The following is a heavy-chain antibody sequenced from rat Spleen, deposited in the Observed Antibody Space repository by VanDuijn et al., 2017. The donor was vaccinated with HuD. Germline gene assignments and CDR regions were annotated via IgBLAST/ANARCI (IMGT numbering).Heavy chain of an antibody. D-gene: IGHD1-7*01. Sequence: EVQLVESGGGLVQPGRSMKLSCAASGFTFNNCDMAWVRQAPTKGLEWVASISYDGSGTYYRDSVKGRFTISRDNAKTTLYLQMDSLRSEDTATYYCARPSYGYPFAYWGQGTLVTVSS. CDR2: ISYDGSGT. CDR1: GFTFNNCD. V-gene: IGHV5-7*01. CDR3: ARPSYGYPFAY. J-gene: IGHJ3*01.